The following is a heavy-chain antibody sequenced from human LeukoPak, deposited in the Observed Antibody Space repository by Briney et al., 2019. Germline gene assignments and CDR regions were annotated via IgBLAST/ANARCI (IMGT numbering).Heavy chain of an antibody. D-gene: IGHD3-22*01. CDR2: IYTSGST. CDR3: ARAYYDSSGPDY. J-gene: IGHJ4*02. Sequence: PSETLSLTCTASGGSISSYYWSWIRQPPGKGLEWIGYIYTSGSTNYNPSLKSRVTISVDTSKNQFSLKLSSVTAADTAVYYCARAYYDSSGPDYWGQGTLVTVSS. CDR1: GGSISSYY. V-gene: IGHV4-4*09.